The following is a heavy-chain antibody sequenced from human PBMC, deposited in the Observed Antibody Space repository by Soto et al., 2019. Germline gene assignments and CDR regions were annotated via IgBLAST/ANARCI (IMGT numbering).Heavy chain of an antibody. D-gene: IGHD2-21*02. J-gene: IGHJ4*02. CDR1: GFIFTTSD. V-gene: IGHV3-23*04. CDR2: ITITGDTT. Sequence: EVQLVESEGGLVQPGGSLRLSCEASGFIFTTSDMSWVRQAPGKGLEWISSITITGDTTHYADSVKGRFTISRDNSRNPVYLQMNSLEVDDTAVFYCGKGGGGDHGYWGQGTLVAVSS. CDR3: GKGGGGDHGY.